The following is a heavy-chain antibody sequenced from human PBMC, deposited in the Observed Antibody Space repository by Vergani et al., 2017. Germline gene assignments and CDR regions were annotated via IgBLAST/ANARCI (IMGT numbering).Heavy chain of an antibody. CDR2: IYTSGST. CDR1: GGSISSGSYY. V-gene: IGHV4-61*02. CDR3: ARGPFEYSSSGDF. Sequence: QVQLQESGPGLVKPSQTLSLTCTVSGGSISSGSYYWSWIRQPAGKGPEWIGRIYTSGSTNYNPSLKSRVTRSVDTSKNQFSLKLSSVTAADTAVYYCARGPFEYSSSGDFWGQGTLVTVSS. J-gene: IGHJ4*02. D-gene: IGHD6-6*01.